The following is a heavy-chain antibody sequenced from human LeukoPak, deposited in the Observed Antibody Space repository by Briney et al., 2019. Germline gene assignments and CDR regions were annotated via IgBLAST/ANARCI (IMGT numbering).Heavy chain of an antibody. CDR1: GGTFSSYA. D-gene: IGHD3-3*01. V-gene: IGHV1-69*01. CDR2: IIPIFGTA. CDR3: ARLIAIFGVVDSRHFDY. Sequence: SVKVSCKASGGTFSSYAISWVRQAPGQGLEWMGGIIPIFGTANYAQKFQGRVTITADESTSTAYMELSSLRSEDTAVYYCARLIAIFGVVDSRHFDYWGQGTLVTVSS. J-gene: IGHJ4*02.